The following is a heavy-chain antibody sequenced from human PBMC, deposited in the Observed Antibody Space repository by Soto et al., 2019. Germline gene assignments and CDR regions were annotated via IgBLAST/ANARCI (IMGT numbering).Heavy chain of an antibody. CDR3: ARTDSRGSWAAWF. D-gene: IGHD3-22*01. CDR1: GDSVSSGNYY. Sequence: SETLSLTCSVSGDSVSSGNYYWSWMRQSPGKGLEWIGYVSNSANSNYNPSLRSRVTISVDTSKNQFSLKLSSVTAADTAVYHCARTDSRGSWAAWFWGQGILVTVS. V-gene: IGHV4-61*01. J-gene: IGHJ4*02. CDR2: VSNSANS.